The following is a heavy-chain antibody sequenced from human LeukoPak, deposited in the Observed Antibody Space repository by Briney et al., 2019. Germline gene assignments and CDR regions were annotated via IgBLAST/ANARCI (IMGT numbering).Heavy chain of an antibody. CDR3: ARLVWVNFYGFLPRERHTLYFDY. V-gene: IGHV4-59*04. CDR2: IYYSGST. Sequence: GSLRLSCAASGFTFSSYEMNWIRQPPGKGLEWIGNIYYSGSTYYNPSLKSRVTISIDTSKNQFSLKLSSVTAADTAVYFCARLVWVNFYGFLPRERHTLYFDYWGQGTLVTVSS. D-gene: IGHD3-10*01. J-gene: IGHJ4*02. CDR1: GFTFSSYE.